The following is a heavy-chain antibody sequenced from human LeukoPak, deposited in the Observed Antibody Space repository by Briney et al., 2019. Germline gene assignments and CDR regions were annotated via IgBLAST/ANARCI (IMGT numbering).Heavy chain of an antibody. D-gene: IGHD3-22*01. V-gene: IGHV4-39*07. CDR2: IYSSGST. J-gene: IGHJ4*02. Sequence: SETLSLTCTVSGGSISSSSYYWGWIRQPPGKGLEWIGSIYSSGSTYYNPSLKSRVTISVDTSKNQFSLKLSSVTAADTAVYYCASGYSDYYDSSGYYYAPEDWGQGTLVTVSS. CDR3: ASGYSDYYDSSGYYYAPED. CDR1: GGSISSSSYY.